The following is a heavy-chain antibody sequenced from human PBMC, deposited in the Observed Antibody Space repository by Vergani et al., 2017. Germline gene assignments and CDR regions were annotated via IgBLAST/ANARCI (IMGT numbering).Heavy chain of an antibody. CDR3: ARDSVIGIAAATFDP. CDR1: GYTFTSYG. V-gene: IGHV1-18*01. CDR2: ISAYNGNT. Sequence: QVQLVQSGAEVKKPGASVKVSCKASGYTFTSYGISWVRQAPGQGLEWMGWISAYNGNTNYAQKRQGRVTLNTDTSTSPAYMELRSLRSDVTAVYYCARDSVIGIAAATFDPWGQGTLVTVAS. D-gene: IGHD6-13*01. J-gene: IGHJ5*02.